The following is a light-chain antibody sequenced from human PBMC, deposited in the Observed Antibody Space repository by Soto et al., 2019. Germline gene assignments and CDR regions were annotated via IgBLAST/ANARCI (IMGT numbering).Light chain of an antibody. J-gene: IGKJ2*01. CDR3: LQHNTYPYT. V-gene: IGKV1-17*01. CDR2: ATS. CDR1: QGIRTD. Sequence: DIQMTQSPSSLSASVGDRVTITCRASQGIRTDLGWYQQKPGKAPKRLIYATSSLQSGVPSRFSGSGSGTEFTLTISSLQPEDFATYFCLQHNTYPYTFGQGTKLEIK.